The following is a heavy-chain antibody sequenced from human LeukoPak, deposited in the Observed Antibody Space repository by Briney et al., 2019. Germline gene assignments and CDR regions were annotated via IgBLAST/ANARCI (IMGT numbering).Heavy chain of an antibody. V-gene: IGHV4-39*07. CDR1: GGSISSYY. J-gene: IGHJ4*02. Sequence: SETLSLTCTVSGGSISSYYWSWIRQPPGKGLERIGSIYYSGSTYYNPSLKSRVTISVDTSKNQFSLKLSSVTAADTAVYYCAGGVGGATDFDYWGQGTLVTVSS. D-gene: IGHD1-26*01. CDR2: IYYSGST. CDR3: AGGVGGATDFDY.